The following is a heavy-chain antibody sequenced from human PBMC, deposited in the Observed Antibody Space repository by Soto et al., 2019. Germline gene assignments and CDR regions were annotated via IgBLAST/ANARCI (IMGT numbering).Heavy chain of an antibody. J-gene: IGHJ5*01. Sequence: QVQLLESGPGLVKPSQTLSLTCSVSGDSISTVDYFWAWIRQPPGQALEYIGYIYKSATTYYNPSFESRVAITLDTSKSQVSLNVTAVTAADTAVYFCARGRYCLTGRCFPNWFDSWGQGTLVNVSS. CDR2: IYKSATT. CDR1: GDSISTVDYF. D-gene: IGHD2-15*01. CDR3: ARGRYCLTGRCFPNWFDS. V-gene: IGHV4-30-4*01.